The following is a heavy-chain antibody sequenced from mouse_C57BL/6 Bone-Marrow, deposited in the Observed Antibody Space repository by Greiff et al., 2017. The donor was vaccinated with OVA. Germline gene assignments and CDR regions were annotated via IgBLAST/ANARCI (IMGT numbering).Heavy chain of an antibody. D-gene: IGHD3-2*02. CDR2: SRNKANDYTT. Sequence: EVQVVESGGGLVQSGRSLRLSCATSGFTFSDFYMEWVRQAPGKGLEWIAASRNKANDYTTEYSASVKGRFIVSSDTSQSILYLQMNARRAEDTAIYYYARDADSSGYRFAYWGQGTLVTVSA. CDR1: GFTFSDFY. CDR3: ARDADSSGYRFAY. J-gene: IGHJ3*01. V-gene: IGHV7-1*01.